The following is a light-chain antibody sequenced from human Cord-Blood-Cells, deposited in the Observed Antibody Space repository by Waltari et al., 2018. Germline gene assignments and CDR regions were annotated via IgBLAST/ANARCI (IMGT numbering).Light chain of an antibody. Sequence: QSVLTQPPSVSEAPRQRVTIPCSGSSSNIGKNSVNWYQQLPGKAPKLLIYYDDLLPSGVSDRFSGSKSGTSASLAISGLQSEDEADYYCAAWDDSLNGYVFGTGTKVTVL. CDR1: SSNIGKNS. CDR2: YDD. V-gene: IGLV1-36*01. J-gene: IGLJ1*01. CDR3: AAWDDSLNGYV.